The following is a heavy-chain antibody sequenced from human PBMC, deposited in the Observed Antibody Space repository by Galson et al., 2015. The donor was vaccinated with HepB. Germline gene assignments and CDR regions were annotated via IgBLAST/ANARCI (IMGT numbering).Heavy chain of an antibody. D-gene: IGHD3-9*01. V-gene: IGHV3-20*04. CDR3: ARVGPFTYFDWSNDAFDI. Sequence: SLRLSCAASGFTFDDYGMSWVRQAPGKGLEWVSGINWNGGSTGYADSVKGRFTISRDNAKNSLYLQMNSLRAEDTALYYCARVGPFTYFDWSNDAFDIWGQGTMVTVSS. J-gene: IGHJ3*02. CDR2: INWNGGST. CDR1: GFTFDDYG.